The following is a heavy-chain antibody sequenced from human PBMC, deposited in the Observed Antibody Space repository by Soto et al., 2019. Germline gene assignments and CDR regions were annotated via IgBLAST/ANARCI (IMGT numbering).Heavy chain of an antibody. CDR1: GYTFTNYG. CDR3: TRDRLTRTTSHIFDY. CDR2: ISAYSGST. V-gene: IGHV1-18*01. J-gene: IGHJ4*02. D-gene: IGHD4-4*01. Sequence: GASVKVSCKASGYTFTNYGIAWVRQAPGQGLEWMGWISAYSGSTDYAPKLQGRVTMTKDTSTSTVYMELRDLRSDDTAVYYCTRDRLTRTTSHIFDYWAQGNLVPVSS.